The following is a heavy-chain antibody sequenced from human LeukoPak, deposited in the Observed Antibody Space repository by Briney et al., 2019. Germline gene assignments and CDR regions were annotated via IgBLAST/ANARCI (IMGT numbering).Heavy chain of an antibody. V-gene: IGHV1-2*02. CDR2: INPNSGGT. D-gene: IGHD3-22*01. CDR3: ARGITMIVD. Sequence: GASVKVSCKASGYIFSGYYIYWVRQAPGQGLEWMGWINPNSGGTNYAQKLQGRVTMTTDTSTSTAYMELRSLRSDDTAVYYCARGITMIVDWGQGTLVTVSS. CDR1: GYIFSGYY. J-gene: IGHJ4*02.